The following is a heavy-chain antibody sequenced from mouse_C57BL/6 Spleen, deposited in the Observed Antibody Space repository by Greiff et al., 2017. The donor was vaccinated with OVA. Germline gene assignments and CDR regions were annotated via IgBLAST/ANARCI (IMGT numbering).Heavy chain of an antibody. CDR1: GYTFTSYW. J-gene: IGHJ1*03. Sequence: QVQLQQPGAELVKPGASVKMSCTASGYTFTSYWITWVKQRPGQGLEWIGDIYPGSGSTNYNEKFKCKATLTVDTSSSTDYMQLSSLTSEDSAVYYCARRTTTGYFDVWGTGTTVTVSS. CDR2: IYPGSGST. CDR3: ARRTTTGYFDV. D-gene: IGHD1-1*01. V-gene: IGHV1-55*01.